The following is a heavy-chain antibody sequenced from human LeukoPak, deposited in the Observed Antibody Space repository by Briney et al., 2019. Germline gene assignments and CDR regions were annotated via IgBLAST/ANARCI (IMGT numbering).Heavy chain of an antibody. CDR2: IWYDGSNK. Sequence: PGRSLRLSCAASGFTFSSYGMHWVRQAPGKGLEWVAVIWYDGSNKYYADSVKGRFTISRDNSKNTLYLQMNSLRAEDTAVYYCARDGSSGWYWVGYWGQGTLVTVSS. CDR1: GFTFSSYG. J-gene: IGHJ4*02. CDR3: ARDGSSGWYWVGY. D-gene: IGHD6-19*01. V-gene: IGHV3-33*01.